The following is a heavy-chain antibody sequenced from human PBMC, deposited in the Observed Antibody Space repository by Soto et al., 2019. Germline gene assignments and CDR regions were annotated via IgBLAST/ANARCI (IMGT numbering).Heavy chain of an antibody. CDR1: GGSMSSYY. CDR2: IYYSGST. CDR3: ARGSGWYRFDY. J-gene: IGHJ4*02. D-gene: IGHD6-19*01. Sequence: QVQLQESGPGLVKPSETLSLTCTVSGGSMSSYYWSWMRQPPGKGLEWIGYIYYSGSTKYNPTLKSRVTLSVDTSKNQFSLNLTSVTAADTAVYYCARGSGWYRFDYWGQGTLATVSS. V-gene: IGHV4-59*01.